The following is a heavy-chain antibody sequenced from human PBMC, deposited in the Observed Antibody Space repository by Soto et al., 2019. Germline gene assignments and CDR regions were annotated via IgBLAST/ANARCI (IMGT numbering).Heavy chain of an antibody. V-gene: IGHV4-31*03. Sequence: QVQLQESGPGLVKPSQTLSLTCTVSGGSISSGGYYWSWIRQHPGKVLECIGYIYYSGSTYYNPSRKSRVSISVDTSKNQFSLKLSSVTAADTAVYYCARDVAEGVAAAGTYYYGMDVWGQGTTVTVSS. CDR3: ARDVAEGVAAAGTYYYGMDV. J-gene: IGHJ6*02. CDR2: IYYSGST. D-gene: IGHD6-13*01. CDR1: GGSISSGGYY.